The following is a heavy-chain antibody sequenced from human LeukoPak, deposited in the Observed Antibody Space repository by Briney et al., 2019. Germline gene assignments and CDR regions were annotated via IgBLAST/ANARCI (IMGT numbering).Heavy chain of an antibody. CDR1: GHSFTTYW. J-gene: IGHJ5*02. CDR2: IFPGDSDT. Sequence: GESLKISCKGSGHSFTTYWIGWVRQMPGKGLEWMGIIFPGDSDTRYSPSFQGQVTISADKSINAAYLQWRSLKASDTAMYYCARSGVPGAMTWFDPWGQGTLVTVSS. CDR3: ARSGVPGAMTWFDP. D-gene: IGHD2-2*01. V-gene: IGHV5-51*01.